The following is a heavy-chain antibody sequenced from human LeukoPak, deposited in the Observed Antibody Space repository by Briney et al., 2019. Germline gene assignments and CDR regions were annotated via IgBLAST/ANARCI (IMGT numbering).Heavy chain of an antibody. CDR2: ISGDGGST. J-gene: IGHJ6*02. V-gene: IGHV3-43*02. Sequence: GGSLRLSCAASGFTFSSYWMDWVRQAPGKGLEWVSLISGDGGSTYYADSVKGRFTISRDNSKNSLYLQMNSLRTEDTALYYCAKVLSGAAAGTELPEVYYYYGMDVWGQGTTVTVSS. CDR1: GFTFSSYW. D-gene: IGHD6-13*01. CDR3: AKVLSGAAAGTELPEVYYYYGMDV.